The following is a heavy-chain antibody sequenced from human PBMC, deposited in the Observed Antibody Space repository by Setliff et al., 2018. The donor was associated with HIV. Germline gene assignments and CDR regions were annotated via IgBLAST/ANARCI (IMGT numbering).Heavy chain of an antibody. V-gene: IGHV1-18*01. CDR1: GYSFINYG. Sequence: ASVKVSCKASGYSFINYGISWVRQAPGQGLEWMGWISAYNGNTNYAQKLQGRVTMTTDTSTSTAYMELRSLRSDDTAVYYCARLLYSYGYGAFDIWGQGTMVTVSS. CDR3: ARLLYSYGYGAFDI. D-gene: IGHD5-18*01. CDR2: ISAYNGNT. J-gene: IGHJ3*02.